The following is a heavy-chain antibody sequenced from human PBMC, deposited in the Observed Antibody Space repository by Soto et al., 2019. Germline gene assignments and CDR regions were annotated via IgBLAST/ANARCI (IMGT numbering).Heavy chain of an antibody. J-gene: IGHJ6*02. CDR3: AGVVLHYYYYYGMDV. V-gene: IGHV1-69*01. CDR1: GGTFSSYA. CDR2: IIPIFGTA. Sequence: QVQLVQSGAEVKKPGSSVKVSCKASGGTFSSYAISWVRQAPGQGLEWMGGIIPIFGTANYAQKFQGRVTITEDESTSTDYMELSSLRSDDTAVYYCAGVVLHYYYYYGMDVWGQGTTVTVSS.